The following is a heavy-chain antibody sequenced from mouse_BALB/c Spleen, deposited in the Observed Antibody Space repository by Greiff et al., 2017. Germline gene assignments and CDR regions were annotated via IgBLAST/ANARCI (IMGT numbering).Heavy chain of an antibody. D-gene: IGHD1-1*01. V-gene: IGHV5-6-3*01. CDR2: INSNGGST. J-gene: IGHJ4*01. CDR1: GFTFSSYG. Sequence: EVQRVESGGGLVQPGGSLKLSCAASGFTFSSYGMSWVRQTPDKRLELVATINSNGGSTYYPDSVKGRFTISRDNAKNTLYLQMSSLKFEDTAMYYCARDRSTGTGAMDYWGQGTSVTVSS. CDR3: ARDRSTGTGAMDY.